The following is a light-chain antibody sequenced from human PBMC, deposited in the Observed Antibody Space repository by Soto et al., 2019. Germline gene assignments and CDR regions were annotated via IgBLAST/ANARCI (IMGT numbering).Light chain of an antibody. CDR2: GAS. CDR3: QQYNTWPPWT. Sequence: EIVMTQSPATLSVSPGERATLSCRASQSVSSNLAWYQQKPGQAPRLLIYGASTRATGTPVRFSGSGSGTEFTLTISSLPSEDFAVYYCQQYNTWPPWTFGRGTKVEIK. CDR1: QSVSSN. V-gene: IGKV3-15*01. J-gene: IGKJ1*01.